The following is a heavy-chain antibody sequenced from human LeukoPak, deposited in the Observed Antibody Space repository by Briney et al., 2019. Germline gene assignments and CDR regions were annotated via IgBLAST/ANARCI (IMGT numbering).Heavy chain of an antibody. J-gene: IGHJ4*02. D-gene: IGHD3-9*01. CDR3: ATSRDGILTAYYSGDFDN. V-gene: IGHV1-2*02. CDR2: INPNSGGK. Sequence: ASVKVSCKASGYTFTGYYIHWGRQAPGQGLEWMGWINPNSGGKKYAQKFQGRVTMTRDTSISTAYMDLSRLRSDDTAVYYCATSRDGILTAYYSGDFDNWGQGTLVTISS. CDR1: GYTFTGYY.